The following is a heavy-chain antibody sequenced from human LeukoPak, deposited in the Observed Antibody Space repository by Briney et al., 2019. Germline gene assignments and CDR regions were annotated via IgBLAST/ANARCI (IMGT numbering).Heavy chain of an antibody. V-gene: IGHV4-59*01. J-gene: IGHJ6*02. CDR1: GGSISSYY. CDR3: ARENGGSGPYYYDGMDV. CDR2: IYYSGST. Sequence: PSETLSLTCTVSGGSISSYYWNWIRQPPGKGLEWIGYIYYSGSTNYNPSLKSRLTISLDRSKNQFSLKLSSVTAADTAVYYCARENGGSGPYYYDGMDVWGQGTTLTVSS. D-gene: IGHD2-15*01.